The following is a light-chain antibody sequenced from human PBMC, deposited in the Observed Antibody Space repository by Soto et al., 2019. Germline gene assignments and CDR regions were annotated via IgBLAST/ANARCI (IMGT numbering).Light chain of an antibody. CDR2: GAS. CDR1: QSVSSN. V-gene: IGKV3-15*01. Sequence: EIVMKQSPVTLSVSPGERATLSCRASQSVSSNLAWYQQKPGQAPRLLFYGASTRATGIPARFSGGGSGTEYTLTVSSLQSEDFALYYCQQYNNWPHTFGQGTRLEIK. CDR3: QQYNNWPHT. J-gene: IGKJ5*01.